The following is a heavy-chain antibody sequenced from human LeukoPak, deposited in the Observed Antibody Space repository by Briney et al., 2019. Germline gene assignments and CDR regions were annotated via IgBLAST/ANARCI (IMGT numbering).Heavy chain of an antibody. CDR1: GFTFSSYW. J-gene: IGHJ4*02. D-gene: IGHD3-10*01. Sequence: GGSLRLSCSASGFTFSSYWMSWVRQTTGKGLECVAKIREDGNEKFYVDSVKGRFTISRDNAKNSVYLQMNSLRAEDTALYYCARGHYGSGSYPDDWGQGTLVTVSS. V-gene: IGHV3-7*03. CDR2: IREDGNEK. CDR3: ARGHYGSGSYPDD.